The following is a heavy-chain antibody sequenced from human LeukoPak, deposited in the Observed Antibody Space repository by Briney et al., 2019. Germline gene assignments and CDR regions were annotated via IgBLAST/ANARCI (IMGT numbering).Heavy chain of an antibody. J-gene: IGHJ5*02. Sequence: GGSLRLSCAASGFTFSSYEMNWVRQAPGKGLEWVSYIISSGSTIYYADSVKGRFTISRDNAKNSLYLQMNSLRAEDTAVYYCAREICGGDCYSGWFDPWGREPWSPSPQ. CDR2: IISSGSTI. CDR3: AREICGGDCYSGWFDP. D-gene: IGHD2-21*02. CDR1: GFTFSSYE. V-gene: IGHV3-48*03.